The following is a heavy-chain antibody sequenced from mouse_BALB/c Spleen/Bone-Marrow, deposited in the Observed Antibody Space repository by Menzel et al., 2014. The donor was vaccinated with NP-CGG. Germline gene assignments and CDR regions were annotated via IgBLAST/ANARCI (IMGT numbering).Heavy chain of an antibody. J-gene: IGHJ4*01. V-gene: IGHV2-9*02. Sequence: VKVVESGPGLVAPSPSLSITCTVSGFSLTSYGVHWVRQPPGKGLEWLGVIWAGGSTNYNSALMSRLSISKDNSKSQVFLKMNSLQTDDTAMYYCARVYYYAMDYWGQGTSVTVSS. CDR3: ARVYYYAMDY. CDR2: IWAGGST. CDR1: GFSLTSYG.